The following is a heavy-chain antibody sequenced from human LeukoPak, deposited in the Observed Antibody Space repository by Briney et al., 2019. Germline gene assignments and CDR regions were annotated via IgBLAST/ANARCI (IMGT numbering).Heavy chain of an antibody. CDR3: AKSRLRQWLNGYYFDY. Sequence: GGSLRLSCAASGFTFSSYGMSWVRQAPGKGLEWVPAISGSGGSTYYADSVKGRFTISRDNSKNTLYLQMNSLRAEDTAVYYCAKSRLRQWLNGYYFDYWGQGTLVTVSS. V-gene: IGHV3-23*01. D-gene: IGHD6-19*01. CDR1: GFTFSSYG. J-gene: IGHJ4*02. CDR2: ISGSGGST.